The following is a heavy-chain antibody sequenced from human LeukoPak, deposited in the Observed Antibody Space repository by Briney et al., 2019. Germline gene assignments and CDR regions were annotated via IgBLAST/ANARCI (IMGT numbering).Heavy chain of an antibody. Sequence: GGSLRLSCAASGFTFSSYGMHWVRQAPGKGLEWVAVISYDGSNKYYADSVKGRFTISRDNAKNTLYLQMNSLRAEDTAVYYCAELGITMIGGVWGKGTTVTISS. D-gene: IGHD3-10*02. J-gene: IGHJ6*04. V-gene: IGHV3-30*18. CDR1: GFTFSSYG. CDR2: ISYDGSNK. CDR3: AELGITMIGGV.